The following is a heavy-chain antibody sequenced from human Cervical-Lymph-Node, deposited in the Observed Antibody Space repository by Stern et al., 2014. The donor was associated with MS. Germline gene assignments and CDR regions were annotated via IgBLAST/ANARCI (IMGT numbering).Heavy chain of an antibody. CDR1: GYTFTSHY. Sequence: VQLVESGAEVKKPGASVKVSCKASGYTFTSHYMHWVRQAPGQGLEWVGIINPSGASASYAQKFKGRVTMTRDTATSTVYSELSSLRSEDTAVYYCASGTGSKRPTGNYWGQGTLVTVSS. V-gene: IGHV1-46*01. D-gene: IGHD3/OR15-3a*01. CDR3: ASGTGSKRPTGNY. CDR2: INPSGASA. J-gene: IGHJ4*02.